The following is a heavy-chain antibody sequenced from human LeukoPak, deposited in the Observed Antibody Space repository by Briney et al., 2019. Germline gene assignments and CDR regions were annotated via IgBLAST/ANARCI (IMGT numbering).Heavy chain of an antibody. D-gene: IGHD6-19*01. CDR2: ISWNSGFI. CDR1: GFTFDDYA. Sequence: GGSLRLSCAASGFTFDDYAMHWVRQAPGKGLEWVSGISWNSGFIDYADSVKGRFTISRDNAKNSLYLQMNSLRAEDTAVYYCARYSSGWPREYYYMDVWGEGTTVTISS. V-gene: IGHV3-9*01. CDR3: ARYSSGWPREYYYMDV. J-gene: IGHJ6*03.